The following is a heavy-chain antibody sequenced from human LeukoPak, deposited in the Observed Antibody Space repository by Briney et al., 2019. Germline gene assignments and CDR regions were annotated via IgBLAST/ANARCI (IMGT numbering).Heavy chain of an antibody. Sequence: SETLSLTCTVSGGSISSGSYYWSWIRQPAGKGLEWIGRIYTSGSTTYNSSLKSRVTISLDTSKNYFSLRLSSVTAADTAVYYCARDREVGATGYYFDYWGQGTLVTVSS. J-gene: IGHJ4*02. CDR3: ARDREVGATGYYFDY. V-gene: IGHV4-61*02. CDR1: GGSISSGSYY. CDR2: IYTSGST. D-gene: IGHD1-26*01.